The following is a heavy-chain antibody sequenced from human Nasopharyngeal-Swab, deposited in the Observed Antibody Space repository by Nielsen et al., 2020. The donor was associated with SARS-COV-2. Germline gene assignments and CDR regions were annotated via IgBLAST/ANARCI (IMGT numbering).Heavy chain of an antibody. Sequence: WIRQPPGKGLEWVAVISYDGSNKYYADSVKGRFTISRDNSKNTLYLQMNSLRAEDTAVYCCAKGEYSLRFFYYGMDVWGQGTTVTVSS. CDR3: AKGEYSLRFFYYGMDV. D-gene: IGHD6-6*01. J-gene: IGHJ6*02. V-gene: IGHV3-30*18. CDR2: ISYDGSNK.